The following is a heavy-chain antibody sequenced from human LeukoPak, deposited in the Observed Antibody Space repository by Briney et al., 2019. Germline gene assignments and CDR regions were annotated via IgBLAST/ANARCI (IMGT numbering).Heavy chain of an antibody. J-gene: IGHJ4*02. CDR2: ISGSGGST. D-gene: IGHD3-10*01. CDR1: GFTFSSYA. V-gene: IGHV3-23*01. CDR3: AKVLLWFGESRGFDY. Sequence: PGGSLRLSCAASGFTFSSYAMSWVRQAPGKGLEWVSAISGSGGSTYYADSVKGRFTISRDNSKNTLYLQMNSLRAEDTAVYYCAKVLLWFGESRGFDYWGQGTLVTVSS.